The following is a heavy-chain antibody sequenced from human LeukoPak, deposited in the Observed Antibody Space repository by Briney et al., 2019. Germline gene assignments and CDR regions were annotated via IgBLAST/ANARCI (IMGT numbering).Heavy chain of an antibody. Sequence: PGGSLRLSCEASGFTFPDYALNWFRHTPGKGLEWLSYISRTNDIYYADSVKGRFTISRDNSKNTLYLQMNSLRAEDTAVYYCARNSALDYWGQGTLVTVSS. CDR1: GFTFPDYA. CDR3: ARNSALDY. V-gene: IGHV3-69-1*01. CDR2: ISRTNDI. J-gene: IGHJ4*02. D-gene: IGHD2/OR15-2a*01.